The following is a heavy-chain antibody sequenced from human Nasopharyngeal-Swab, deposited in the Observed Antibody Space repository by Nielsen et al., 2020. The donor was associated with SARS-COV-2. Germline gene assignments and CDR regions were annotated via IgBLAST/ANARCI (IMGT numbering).Heavy chain of an antibody. V-gene: IGHV1-24*01. D-gene: IGHD1-26*01. CDR2: FDPEDGET. CDR1: GYTFTDYY. Sequence: ASVKVSCKASGYTFTDYYMHWVRQAPGKGLEWMGGFDPEDGETIYAQKFQGRVTMTEDTSTDTAYMELSSLRSEDTAVYYCATGSGSYLDNWFDPWGQGTLVTVSS. CDR3: ATGSGSYLDNWFDP. J-gene: IGHJ5*02.